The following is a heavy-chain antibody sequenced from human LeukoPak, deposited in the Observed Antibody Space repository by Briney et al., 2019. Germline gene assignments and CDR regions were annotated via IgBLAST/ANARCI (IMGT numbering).Heavy chain of an antibody. J-gene: IGHJ3*02. CDR1: GFTVSSNY. CDR2: IYSGGST. Sequence: GGSLRLSCAASGFTVSSNYMSWVRQAPGKGLEWVSVIYSGGSTYYADSVKGRSTISRDNSKNTLYLQMNSLRAENTAVYYCARDDYGVDAFDIWGQGTMVTVSS. CDR3: ARDDYGVDAFDI. V-gene: IGHV3-66*01. D-gene: IGHD4-17*01.